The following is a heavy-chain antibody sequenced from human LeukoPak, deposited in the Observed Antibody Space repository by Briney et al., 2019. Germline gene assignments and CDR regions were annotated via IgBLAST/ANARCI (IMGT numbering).Heavy chain of an antibody. D-gene: IGHD3-3*01. CDR1: GGSISSYY. CDR3: ASFYDFWSGYLN. CDR2: IYYSGST. V-gene: IGHV4-59*08. J-gene: IGHJ4*02. Sequence: ASETLSLTCTVSGGSISSYYWNWTRQPPGKGLEWIGYIYYSGSTNYNPSLKSRVTISVDTSKNQFSLKLSSVTAADTAVYYCASFYDFWSGYLNWGQGTLVTVSS.